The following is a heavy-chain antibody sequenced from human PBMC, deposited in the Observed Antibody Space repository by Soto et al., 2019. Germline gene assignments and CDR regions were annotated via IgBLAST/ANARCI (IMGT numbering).Heavy chain of an antibody. Sequence: EASVKVSCKASGYTFTSYYMHWVRQAPGQGLEWMGIINPSGGSTSYAQKFQGRVTMTRDTSTSTVYMELSSLRSEDTAVYYCARDVLRYFDWLLPRDYYYYMDVWGKGTTVTVS. CDR3: ARDVLRYFDWLLPRDYYYYMDV. CDR2: INPSGGST. J-gene: IGHJ6*03. D-gene: IGHD3-9*01. CDR1: GYTFTSYY. V-gene: IGHV1-46*03.